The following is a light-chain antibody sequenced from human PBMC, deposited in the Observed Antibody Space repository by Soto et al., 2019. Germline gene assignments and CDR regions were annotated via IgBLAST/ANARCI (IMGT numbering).Light chain of an antibody. V-gene: IGLV2-8*01. Sequence: QSALTQPPSASGSPGQSVTISCTGTSNDVGAYNFVSWYQQHPGKAPKLMIYDVSKRPSGVPDRFSGSKSGNTASLTVSGLQAEDEADYYCFSYAGSNIYVFGTGTKVTV. J-gene: IGLJ1*01. CDR3: FSYAGSNIYV. CDR1: SNDVGAYNF. CDR2: DVS.